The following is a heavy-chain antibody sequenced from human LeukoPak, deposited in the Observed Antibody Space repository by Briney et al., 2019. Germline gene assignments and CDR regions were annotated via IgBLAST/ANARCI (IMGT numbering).Heavy chain of an antibody. D-gene: IGHD5-18*01. J-gene: IGHJ6*03. Sequence: PGGSLRLSCTASGFSFSSHSMNWVRQAPGKGLEWVANIKQDGSEKYYVDSVKGRFTISRDNAKNSLYLQMNSLRAEDTAVYYCARRRRGYGYGSYPYYYYYYMDVWGKGTTVTVSS. CDR3: ARRRRGYGYGSYPYYYYYYMDV. V-gene: IGHV3-7*01. CDR1: GFSFSSHS. CDR2: IKQDGSEK.